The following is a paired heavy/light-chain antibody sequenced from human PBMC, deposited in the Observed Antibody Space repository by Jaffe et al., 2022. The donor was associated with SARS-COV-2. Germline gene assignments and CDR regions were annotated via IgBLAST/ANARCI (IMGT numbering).Heavy chain of an antibody. V-gene: IGHV5-10-1*03. J-gene: IGHJ5*02. CDR1: GYSFTTYW. Sequence: EVQLVQSGAEVKKPGESLRISCKGSGYSFTTYWIGWVRQMPGKGLEYMGRIDPSDSYTKYSPSFEGHVTMSADKSISTAYLQWSSLKASDTAIYYCARLGATVTTWWFDPWGQGTLVTVSS. CDR3: ARLGATVTTWWFDP. CDR2: IDPSDSYT. D-gene: IGHD4-17*01.
Light chain of an antibody. CDR1: TLRSYY. Sequence: LTQDPAVSVALGQTVRITCQGETLRSYYASWYQQKPGQAPVVVIYAKSNRPSGIPDRFSGSSSGNTASLTIAGAQAEDEADYYCNSRDSSGLYVVFGGGTKLTVL. CDR3: NSRDSSGLYVV. V-gene: IGLV3-19*01. CDR2: AKS. J-gene: IGLJ2*01.